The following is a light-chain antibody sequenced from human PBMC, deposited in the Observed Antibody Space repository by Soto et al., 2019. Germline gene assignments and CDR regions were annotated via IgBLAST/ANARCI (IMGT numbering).Light chain of an antibody. CDR1: QSVSSSY. J-gene: IGKJ2*01. Sequence: EIVLTQSPGTLSLSPGDRATLSCRASQSVSSSYLAWYQQTPGQAPRLLISGSSSRATGIPDRFSGSGSGTDFTLTISRLEPEDFAVYYCQQYGSSPYTFGQGTKLEIK. CDR3: QQYGSSPYT. CDR2: GSS. V-gene: IGKV3-20*01.